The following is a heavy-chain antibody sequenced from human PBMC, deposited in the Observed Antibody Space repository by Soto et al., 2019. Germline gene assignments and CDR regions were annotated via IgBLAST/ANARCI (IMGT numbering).Heavy chain of an antibody. Sequence: SLRLSCAASGFTFSSYSMNWVRQAPGKGLEWVSSISSSSSYIYYADSVKGRFTISRDNAKNPLYLQMNSLRAEDTAVYYCARPLSPNYDSSGYYYWGQGTLVTISS. CDR1: GFTFSSYS. J-gene: IGHJ4*02. CDR2: ISSSSSYI. D-gene: IGHD3-22*01. V-gene: IGHV3-21*01. CDR3: ARPLSPNYDSSGYYY.